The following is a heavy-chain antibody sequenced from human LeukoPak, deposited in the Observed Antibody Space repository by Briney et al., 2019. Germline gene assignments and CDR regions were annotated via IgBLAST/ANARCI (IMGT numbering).Heavy chain of an antibody. V-gene: IGHV1-69*13. J-gene: IGHJ4*02. CDR2: IIPIFGTA. Sequence: ASLKVSCKASGYTFTSYAISWVRQAPGQGLEWMGGIIPIFGTANYAQKFQGRVTITADESTSTAYMELSSLRSEDTAVYYCASKGYYDTPFDYWGQGTLVTVSP. CDR1: GYTFTSYA. CDR3: ASKGYYDTPFDY. D-gene: IGHD3-22*01.